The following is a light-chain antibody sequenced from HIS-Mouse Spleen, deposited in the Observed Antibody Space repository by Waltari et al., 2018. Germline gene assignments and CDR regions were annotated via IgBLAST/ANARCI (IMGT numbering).Light chain of an antibody. CDR3: QQLNSYPPT. V-gene: IGKV1-9*01. J-gene: IGKJ1*01. CDR1: QGISSY. Sequence: DIQLTQSPSFLSASVGDRFTITCRASQGISSYLAWYQQKPGKAPKPLIYAASTLQSGVPSRFSGSGSGTEFTLTISSLQPEDFATYYCQQLNSYPPTFGQGTKVEIK. CDR2: AAS.